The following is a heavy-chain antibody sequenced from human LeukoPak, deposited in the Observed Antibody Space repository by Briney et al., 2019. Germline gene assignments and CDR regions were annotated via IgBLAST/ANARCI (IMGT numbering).Heavy chain of an antibody. CDR2: IYYSGST. J-gene: IGHJ4*02. CDR3: ASVVVAAIDY. D-gene: IGHD2-15*01. V-gene: IGHV4-61*08. Sequence: PSETLSLTCAVSGGSISSGGYSWSWIRQPPGKGLEWIGYIYYSGSTNYNPSLKSRVTISVDTSKNQFSLKLSSVTAADTAVYYCASVVVAAIDYWGQGTLVTVSS. CDR1: GGSISSGGYS.